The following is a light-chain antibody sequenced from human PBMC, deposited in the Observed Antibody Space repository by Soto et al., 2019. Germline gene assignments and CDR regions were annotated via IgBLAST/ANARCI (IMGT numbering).Light chain of an antibody. Sequence: EIVMTQSPATLSVSPGERATLSCRASQSVSSNLAWYEQKPGQAPRLLIYGASTRATGNPTSFSGSGSGTAFTLTISSLQSEDFAVYYCQQYNNWPPCTFGQGTKVEIK. CDR2: GAS. J-gene: IGKJ1*01. V-gene: IGKV3-15*01. CDR3: QQYNNWPPCT. CDR1: QSVSSN.